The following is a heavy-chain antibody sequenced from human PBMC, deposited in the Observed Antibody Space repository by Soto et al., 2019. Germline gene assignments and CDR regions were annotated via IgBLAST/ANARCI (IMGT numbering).Heavy chain of an antibody. CDR1: GFTFEDYA. CDR2: ISWNSGSI. Sequence: FPRLSCAASGFTFEDYAIHWVRQAPGKGLEWVSGISWNSGSIGYADSVKGRFTISRDNAKNSLYLQMNSLRAEDTALYYCAKDIGDGYTGHYFDYWGQGTLVTVSS. CDR3: AKDIGDGYTGHYFDY. J-gene: IGHJ4*02. D-gene: IGHD5-12*01. V-gene: IGHV3-9*01.